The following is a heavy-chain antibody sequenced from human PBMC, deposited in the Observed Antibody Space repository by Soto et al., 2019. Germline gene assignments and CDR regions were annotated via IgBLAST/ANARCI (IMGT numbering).Heavy chain of an antibody. CDR1: GVTFSSYA. V-gene: IGHV3-23*01. CDR3: AKAPRDYFDY. J-gene: IGHJ4*02. CDR2: ISGSGGST. Sequence: GGSLRLSCTASGVTFSSYAMSWVRQAPGKGLEWVSAISGSGGSTYYADSVKGRFTISRDNSKNTLYLQMNSLRAEDTAVYYCAKAPRDYFDYWGQGTLVTVSS.